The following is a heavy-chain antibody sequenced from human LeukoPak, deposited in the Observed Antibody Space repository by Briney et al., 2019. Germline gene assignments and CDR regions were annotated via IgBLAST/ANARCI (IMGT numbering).Heavy chain of an antibody. V-gene: IGHV3-53*01. J-gene: IGHJ4*02. CDR3: ARDTGGFDF. D-gene: IGHD3-16*01. CDR1: GFTVSNNY. CDR2: IYSDGRT. Sequence: GGSLRLSCAASGFTVSNNYMTWVRQAPGKGLEWVSVIYSDGRTYYADSVKGRFHLSRDNSKNTLYLQMNSLRAEDTAVYYCARDTGGFDFWGQGTLVTVSS.